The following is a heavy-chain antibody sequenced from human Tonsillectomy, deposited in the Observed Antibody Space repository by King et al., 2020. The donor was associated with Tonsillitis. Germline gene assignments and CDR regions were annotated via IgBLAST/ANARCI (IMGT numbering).Heavy chain of an antibody. V-gene: IGHV4-34*01. D-gene: IGHD6-19*01. CDR1: GGSFSGYY. J-gene: IGHJ5*02. CDR3: ASGSSGWYLGWFDP. Sequence: VQLQQWGAGLLKPSETLSLTCAVYGGSFSGYYWSWIRQPPGKGLEWIGEINHSGSTNYNPSLKSRVTISVDTSKNQFSLKLSSVTAADTAVYYCASGSSGWYLGWFDPWGQGTLVTVSS. CDR2: INHSGST.